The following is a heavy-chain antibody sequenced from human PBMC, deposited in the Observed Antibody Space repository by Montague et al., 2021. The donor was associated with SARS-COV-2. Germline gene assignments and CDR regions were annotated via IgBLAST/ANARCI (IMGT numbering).Heavy chain of an antibody. Sequence: SLRLSCAASGFTVNNFAMHWVRQAPGKGLEWVAVISYDGSIKYYXYSLRVRFTISRDSSKKTLYLQMNSLSGEDTAVYYCAKNRDIFWFGEGRDSMDVWGQGTTVIVSS. J-gene: IGHJ6*02. D-gene: IGHD3-10*01. V-gene: IGHV3-30*18. CDR2: ISYDGSIK. CDR1: GFTVNNFA. CDR3: AKNRDIFWFGEGRDSMDV.